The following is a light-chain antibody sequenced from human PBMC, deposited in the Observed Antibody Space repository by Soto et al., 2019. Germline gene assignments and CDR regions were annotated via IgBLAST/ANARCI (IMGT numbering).Light chain of an antibody. CDR1: QRISTY. J-gene: IGKJ1*01. CDR2: DAS. V-gene: IGKV1-39*01. Sequence: DIQGPQPPSSLSASVGDRVTITSRASQRISTYLNWYQQKPGNAPKPLIYDASRLQSGVPSRFSGSGSGTDFTLTSRGLQPEDFATYYCQEKDISPRTFGQGTKVETK. CDR3: QEKDISPRT.